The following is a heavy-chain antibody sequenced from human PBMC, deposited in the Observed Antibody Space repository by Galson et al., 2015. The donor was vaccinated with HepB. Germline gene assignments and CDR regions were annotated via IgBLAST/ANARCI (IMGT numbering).Heavy chain of an antibody. CDR3: ATRGQAMAD. CDR2: INEDGSDK. D-gene: IGHD6-19*01. J-gene: IGHJ4*02. V-gene: IGHV3-7*01. CDR1: GFPFNTYR. Sequence: SLRLSCAASGFPFNTYRMTWVRQAPGKGLEWVANINEDGSDKNYVDSVKGRFIISRDNAKRALYLQMNSLRADGTAVYYCATRGQAMADWGQGTLVTVSS.